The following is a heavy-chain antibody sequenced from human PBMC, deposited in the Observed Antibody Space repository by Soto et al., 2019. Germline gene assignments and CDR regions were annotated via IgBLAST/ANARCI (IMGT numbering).Heavy chain of an antibody. J-gene: IGHJ3*02. V-gene: IGHV3-33*01. CDR2: IWYDGSNK. Sequence: SGGSLRLSCAASGFPFSSYGMHWVRQAPGKGLEWVAVIWYDGSNKYYADSVKGRFTISRDKSKNTLYLQMNSLRAEDTAVYYCASTMIVVALDDAFDIWGQGTMVTVSS. D-gene: IGHD3-22*01. CDR1: GFPFSSYG. CDR3: ASTMIVVALDDAFDI.